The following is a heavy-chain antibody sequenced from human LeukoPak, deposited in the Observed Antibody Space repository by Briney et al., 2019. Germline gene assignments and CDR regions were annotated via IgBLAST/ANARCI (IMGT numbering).Heavy chain of an antibody. J-gene: IGHJ6*03. CDR3: ARQRRYYYYYYYMDV. Sequence: SETLSLTCTVSGGSISSYYWSWIRQPPGKGPEWIGYIYYSGSTNYNPSLKSRVTISVDTSKNQFSLKLSSVTAADTAVYYCARQRRYYYYYYYMDVWGKGTTVTVSS. CDR1: GGSISSYY. V-gene: IGHV4-59*08. CDR2: IYYSGST.